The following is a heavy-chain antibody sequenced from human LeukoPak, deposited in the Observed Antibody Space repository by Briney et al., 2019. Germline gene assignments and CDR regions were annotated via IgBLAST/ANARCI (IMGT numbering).Heavy chain of an antibody. CDR3: AKAFGSGDLDY. CDR2: ISWNSRII. Sequence: SVISWNSRIIGYADSVKGRFTISIDNAKNSLYLQMNSLRAEDTALYYCAKAFGSGDLDYWGQGTLVTVSS. V-gene: IGHV3-9*01. D-gene: IGHD3-10*01. J-gene: IGHJ4*02.